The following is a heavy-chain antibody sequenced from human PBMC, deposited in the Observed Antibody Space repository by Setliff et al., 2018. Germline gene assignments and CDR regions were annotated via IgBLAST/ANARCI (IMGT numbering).Heavy chain of an antibody. J-gene: IGHJ6*03. CDR3: ARMTGFLYIDV. D-gene: IGHD3-3*01. V-gene: IGHV4-4*02. Sequence: PSETLSLTCAVSGGSISSPNWWNWVRQPPGKGLEWIGHIYTSGSTNYNPSLKSRVTISVDASKNQFFLKLNSVTAADTAVYYCARMTGFLYIDVWGKGTTVTVSS. CDR1: GGSISSPNW. CDR2: IYTSGST.